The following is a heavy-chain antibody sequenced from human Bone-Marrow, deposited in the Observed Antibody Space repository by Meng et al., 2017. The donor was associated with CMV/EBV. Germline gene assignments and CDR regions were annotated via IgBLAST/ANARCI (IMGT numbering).Heavy chain of an antibody. V-gene: IGHV3-64*02. D-gene: IGHD3/OR15-3a*01. CDR3: VKDPSDSYYYGMDV. CDR1: GFTFSSYA. CDR2: ISSNGGST. Sequence: GESLKISCAASGFTFSSYAMHWVRQAPGKGLEYVSAISSNGGSTYYVDSVKGRFTISRDNSKNTLYLQMGSLRPEDTAVYNCVKDPSDSYYYGMDVWGQGPTVPVSS. J-gene: IGHJ6*02.